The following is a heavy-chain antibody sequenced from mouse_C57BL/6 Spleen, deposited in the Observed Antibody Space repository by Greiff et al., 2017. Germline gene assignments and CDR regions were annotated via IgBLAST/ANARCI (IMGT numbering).Heavy chain of an antibody. CDR2: IDPSDSET. J-gene: IGHJ1*03. CDR3: ARWIYDGYFDV. Sequence: QVQLQQPGAELVRPGSSVKLSCKASGYTFTSYWMHWVKQRPIQGLECIGNIDPSDSETHYNQKFKDKATLTVDKSASTAYMQLSSLTSEDSAVYYCARWIYDGYFDVWGTGTTVTVSS. CDR1: GYTFTSYW. V-gene: IGHV1-52*01. D-gene: IGHD2-3*01.